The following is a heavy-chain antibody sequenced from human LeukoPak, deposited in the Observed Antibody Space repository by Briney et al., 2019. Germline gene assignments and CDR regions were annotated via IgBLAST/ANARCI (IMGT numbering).Heavy chain of an antibody. D-gene: IGHD3-22*01. J-gene: IGHJ4*02. CDR2: INHSGST. CDR3: ARHAYDSSGNSNRPFDH. Sequence: PSETLSLTCAVYGGSFSGYYWSWIRQPPGKGLEWIGEINHSGSTNYNPSLKSRVTISEDTSKNQLSLKLRSVTAADTAVYYCARHAYDSSGNSNRPFDHWGQGTLVTVSS. CDR1: GGSFSGYY. V-gene: IGHV4-34*01.